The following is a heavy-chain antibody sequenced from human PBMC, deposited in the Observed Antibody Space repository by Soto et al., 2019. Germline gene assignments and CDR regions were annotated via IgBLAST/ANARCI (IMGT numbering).Heavy chain of an antibody. V-gene: IGHV4-31*03. J-gene: IGHJ6*02. CDR1: GGSISSGGYY. D-gene: IGHD6-6*01. CDR2: NYYSGIT. Sequence: QVQLQESGPGLVKPSQTLSLTCTVSGGSISSGGYYWTWIRQHPGKGLEWIGYNYYSGITYYNPSLNSRVTISLDTSKNQFSLKLSSVTAADTAVYYCARGSSIAGLYYGMDVWVQGTTVTVSS. CDR3: ARGSSIAGLYYGMDV.